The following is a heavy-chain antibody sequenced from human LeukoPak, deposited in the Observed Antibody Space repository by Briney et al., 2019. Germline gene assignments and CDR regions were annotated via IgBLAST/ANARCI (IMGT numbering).Heavy chain of an antibody. V-gene: IGHV4-34*01. J-gene: IGHJ4*02. CDR1: GFTVSSNY. Sequence: GSLRLSCAASGFTVSSNYMSWIRQPPGKGLEWIGEINHSGSTNYNPSLKSRVTITVDTSKNQFSLKLSSVTAADTAVYYCASSRYGSGRPVYYWGQGTLVTVSS. D-gene: IGHD3-10*01. CDR3: ASSRYGSGRPVYY. CDR2: INHSGST.